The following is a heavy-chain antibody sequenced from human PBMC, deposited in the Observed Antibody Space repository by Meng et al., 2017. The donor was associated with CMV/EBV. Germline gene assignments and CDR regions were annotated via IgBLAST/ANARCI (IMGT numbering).Heavy chain of an antibody. J-gene: IGHJ1*01. CDR1: YSRSYV. CDR3: VSVFPAALAKFDF. V-gene: IGHV4-4*07. CDR2: CSTSYNT. D-gene: IGHD3/OR15-3a*01. Sequence: YSRSYVRWLLREPGEGSGEMNDRCSTSYNTYYETCVKSSFTMSKDKSTLQLSLEMSAETAADTAVYYCVSVFPAALAKFDFWGHGTLVTVSS.